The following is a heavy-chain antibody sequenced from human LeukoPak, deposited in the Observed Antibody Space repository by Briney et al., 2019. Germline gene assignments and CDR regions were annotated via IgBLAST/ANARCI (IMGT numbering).Heavy chain of an antibody. CDR2: IYAGDSDT. CDR1: GHRFATYW. V-gene: IGHV5-51*01. CDR3: VTAGHFDY. D-gene: IGHD6-13*01. J-gene: IGHJ4*02. Sequence: GESLKISCKGSGHRFATYWIGWVRQMPGKGLEWMGIIYAGDSDTRYSPSFQGQVTISVDKSIRTAYLQWSSLKASHTAMYYCVTAGHFDYWGQGTLVTVSS.